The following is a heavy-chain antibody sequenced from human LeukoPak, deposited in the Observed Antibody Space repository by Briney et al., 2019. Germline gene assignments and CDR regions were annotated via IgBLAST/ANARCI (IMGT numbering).Heavy chain of an antibody. CDR2: IYTSGST. Sequence: SKTLSLTCAVSGASISSSSYYWSWIRQPAGKGLEWIGRIYTSGSTNYNPSLKSRVTMSVDTSKNQFSLKLSSVTAADTAVYYCARDRCSSTSCNGWFDPWGQGTLVTASS. J-gene: IGHJ5*02. CDR3: ARDRCSSTSCNGWFDP. V-gene: IGHV4-61*02. D-gene: IGHD2-2*01. CDR1: GASISSSSYY.